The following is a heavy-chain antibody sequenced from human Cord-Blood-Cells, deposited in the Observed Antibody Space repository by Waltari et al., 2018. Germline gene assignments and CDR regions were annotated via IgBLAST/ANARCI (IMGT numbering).Heavy chain of an antibody. Sequence: QLQLQESGPGLVKPSETLSLTCTVSGGSISSSSYYWGWIRQPPGRGLEWIGSIYYSGSTYYNPSLKSRVTISVDTSKNQFSLKLSSVTAADTAVYYCASRLGSGYDYWGQGTLVTVSS. V-gene: IGHV4-39*01. CDR1: GGSISSSSYY. CDR2: IYYSGST. J-gene: IGHJ4*02. D-gene: IGHD3-3*01. CDR3: ASRLGSGYDY.